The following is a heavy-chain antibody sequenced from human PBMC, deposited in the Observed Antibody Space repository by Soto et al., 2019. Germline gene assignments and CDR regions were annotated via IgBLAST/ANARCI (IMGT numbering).Heavy chain of an antibody. V-gene: IGHV3-48*01. J-gene: IGHJ6*03. D-gene: IGHD7-27*01. CDR3: ARDLSWGSNWYYYMDV. CDR2: ISSSSRTI. CDR1: GFTFSSYS. Sequence: GGSLRLSCAASGFTFSSYSMNWVRQAPGKGLEWVSYISSSSRTIYYADSVKGRFTISRDNAKNSLYLQMNSLRAEDTAVYYCARDLSWGSNWYYYMDVWGKGTTVTVSS.